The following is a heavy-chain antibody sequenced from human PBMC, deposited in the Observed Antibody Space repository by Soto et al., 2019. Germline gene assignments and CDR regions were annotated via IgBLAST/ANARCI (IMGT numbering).Heavy chain of an antibody. CDR3: ATQSPPDVFWNYYYYYYMDV. CDR2: MNPNSGNT. J-gene: IGHJ6*03. D-gene: IGHD3-3*01. CDR1: GYTFTSYD. V-gene: IGHV1-8*01. Sequence: ASVKVSCKASGYTFTSYDINWVRQATGQGLEWMGWMNPNSGNTGYAQKFQGRVTMTRNTSISTAYMELSSLRSEDTAVYYCATQSPPDVFWNYYYYYYMDVWGKGTTVTVSS.